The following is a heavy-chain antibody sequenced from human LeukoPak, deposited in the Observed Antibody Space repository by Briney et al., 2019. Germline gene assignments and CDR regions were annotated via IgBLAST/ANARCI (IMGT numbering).Heavy chain of an antibody. CDR3: AREDY. CDR1: GFTFSTYS. CDR2: ISSRSTTI. Sequence: PGGSLRLSCAASGFTFSTYSMTWVRQAPGKGLEWVSYISSRSTTIYYADSMRGRFTISRDNAKNSLYLQMNSLRDEDTAVYYCAREDYWGQGTLVTVSS. V-gene: IGHV3-48*02. J-gene: IGHJ4*02.